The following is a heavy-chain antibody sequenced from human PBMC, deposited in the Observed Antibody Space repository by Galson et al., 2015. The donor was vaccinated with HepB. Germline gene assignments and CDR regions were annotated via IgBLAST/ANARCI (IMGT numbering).Heavy chain of an antibody. CDR2: IYNIGST. D-gene: IGHD6-13*01. CDR3: ARVGGQPLAA. J-gene: IGHJ5*02. V-gene: IGHV3-53*01. CDR1: GFSVSNKY. Sequence: LRLSCAASGFSVSNKYMSWVRQAPGKGLERVSVIYNIGSTYYADSVKGRFTISRDNSKNTVYLQMNSLRVEDTAIYYCARVGGQPLAAWGQGTLVTVSS.